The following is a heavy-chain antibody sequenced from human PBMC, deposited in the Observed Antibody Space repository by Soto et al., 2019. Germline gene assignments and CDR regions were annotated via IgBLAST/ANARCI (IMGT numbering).Heavy chain of an antibody. Sequence: SETLSLTCTVAGGYISSSSYYWGWISKPPGKGLEWIGSIYYSGSTYYNPSLKSRVTISVDTSKNQFSLKLSSVAAADTAVYYCARVRITMVRGVITFYGMDVWGQGTTVTVSS. V-gene: IGHV4-39*07. J-gene: IGHJ6*02. CDR2: IYYSGST. CDR1: GGYISSSSYY. D-gene: IGHD3-10*01. CDR3: ARVRITMVRGVITFYGMDV.